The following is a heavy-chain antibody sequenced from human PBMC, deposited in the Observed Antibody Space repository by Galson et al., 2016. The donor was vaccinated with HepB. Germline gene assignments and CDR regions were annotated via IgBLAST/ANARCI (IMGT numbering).Heavy chain of an antibody. Sequence: SLRLSCAASGFTFSDFAIHWVRQAPGKGLEYVAGISSNGDTTYFADSVKGRFTISRDNSKNTVYLQLSSLRVDDTAVYYCVKDGYSGSYDCWGQGTLVTVSS. J-gene: IGHJ4*02. CDR1: GFTFSDFA. CDR2: ISSNGDTT. CDR3: VKDGYSGSYDC. D-gene: IGHD1-26*01. V-gene: IGHV3-64D*06.